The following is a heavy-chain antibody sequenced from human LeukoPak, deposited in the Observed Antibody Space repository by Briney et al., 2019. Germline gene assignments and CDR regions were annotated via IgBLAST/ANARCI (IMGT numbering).Heavy chain of an antibody. CDR1: GYTFTSNY. J-gene: IGHJ4*02. Sequence: ASVKVSCRASGYTFTSNYIHWVRQAPGQGLEWMGMIYPRDGSTSYAQKFQGRVTVTRDTSTSTVHMELSGLRSEDTAVYYCARDQEGFNYWGQGTLLRVSS. CDR3: ARDQEGFNY. CDR2: IYPRDGST. V-gene: IGHV1-46*01.